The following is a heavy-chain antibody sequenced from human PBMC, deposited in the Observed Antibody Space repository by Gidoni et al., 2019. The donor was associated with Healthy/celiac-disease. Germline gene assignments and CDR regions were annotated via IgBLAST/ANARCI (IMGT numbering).Heavy chain of an antibody. CDR3: ARAYDLWSGLTNWFDP. CDR2: IHHSVIT. J-gene: IGHJ5*02. Sequence: QVQLQQWGAGLLKPSETLSLTCAVYGCSFSGYYWSWIRQPPDKGLEWLGEIHHSVITNYNPSLKSRVTISVDTAKNQFSLKLSSVTAADTAVYDGARAYDLWSGLTNWFDPWGQGTLVTVSS. CDR1: GCSFSGYY. V-gene: IGHV4-34*01. D-gene: IGHD3-3*01.